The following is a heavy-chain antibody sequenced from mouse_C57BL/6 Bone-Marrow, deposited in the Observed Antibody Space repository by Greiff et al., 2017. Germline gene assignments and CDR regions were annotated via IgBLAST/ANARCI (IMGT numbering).Heavy chain of an antibody. CDR3: ARRSTTVNY. CDR1: GYTFTSYG. Sequence: VQLQQSGAELARPGASVKLSCKASGYTFTSYGISWVKQRTGQGLEWIGEIYPRSGNTYYNEKFKGKATLTADKSSSTAYMELRSLTSEDSAVYFCARRSTTVNYWGQGTTLPVSS. V-gene: IGHV1-81*01. J-gene: IGHJ2*01. D-gene: IGHD1-1*01. CDR2: IYPRSGNT.